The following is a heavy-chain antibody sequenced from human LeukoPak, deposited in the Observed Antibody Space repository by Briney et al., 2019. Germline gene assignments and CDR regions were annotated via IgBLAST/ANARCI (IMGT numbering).Heavy chain of an antibody. V-gene: IGHV4-34*01. J-gene: IGHJ3*02. D-gene: IGHD3-16*02. CDR2: INHSGST. Sequence: SETLSLTCAVYGGSFSGYYWSWIRQPPGKWLEWIGEINHSGSTNYNPSLKSRVTMSVDTSKNQFSLKLSSVTAADTAVYYCARSNYVWGSYRPRQSDAFDIWGQGTMVTVSS. CDR1: GGSFSGYY. CDR3: ARSNYVWGSYRPRQSDAFDI.